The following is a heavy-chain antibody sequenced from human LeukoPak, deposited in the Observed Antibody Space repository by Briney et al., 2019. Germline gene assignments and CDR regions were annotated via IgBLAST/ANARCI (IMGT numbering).Heavy chain of an antibody. V-gene: IGHV4-61*05. Sequence: SETLSLTCTVSGGSISSSSYYWGWIRQPPGKGLEWIGYIYYSGSTNYNPSLKSRVTISVDTSKNQFSLKLSSVTAADTAVYYCARVLGPMDVWGQGTTVTVSS. J-gene: IGHJ6*02. CDR2: IYYSGST. CDR3: ARVLGPMDV. D-gene: IGHD3-3*02. CDR1: GGSISSSSYY.